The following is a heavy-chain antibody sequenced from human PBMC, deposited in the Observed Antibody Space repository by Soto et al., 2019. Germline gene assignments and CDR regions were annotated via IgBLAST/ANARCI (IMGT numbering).Heavy chain of an antibody. D-gene: IGHD5-12*01. CDR1: GYTFTSYA. V-gene: IGHV1-3*01. CDR3: ASWGATTPPEAYFDY. CDR2: INAGNGNT. Sequence: ASVKVSCKASGYTFTSYAMHWVRQAPGQRLEWMGWINAGNGNTKYSQKFQGRVTITRGTSASTAYMELSSLRSEDTAVYYCASWGATTPPEAYFDYWGQGTLVTVSS. J-gene: IGHJ4*02.